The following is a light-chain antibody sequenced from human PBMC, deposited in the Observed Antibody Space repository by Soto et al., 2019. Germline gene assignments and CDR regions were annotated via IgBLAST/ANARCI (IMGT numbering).Light chain of an antibody. Sequence: QSVLTQPASVSGSPGQSITISCTGTSSDVGGYIYVSWYQQHPGKAPKLMIYEVSNRPSGVSNRFSGSKSGNTASLTISGLQAEDEADYYCSSYTSSSTSPYVFGTGTKVTVL. CDR2: EVS. CDR3: SSYTSSSTSPYV. V-gene: IGLV2-14*01. J-gene: IGLJ1*01. CDR1: SSDVGGYIY.